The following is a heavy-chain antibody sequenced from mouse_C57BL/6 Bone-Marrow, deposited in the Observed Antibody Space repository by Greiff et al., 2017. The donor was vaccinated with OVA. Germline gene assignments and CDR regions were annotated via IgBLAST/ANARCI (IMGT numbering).Heavy chain of an antibody. Sequence: VQRVESGPGLVQPSQSLSITCTVSGFSLTSYGVHWVRQSPGKGLEWLGVIWSGGSTDYNAAFLSRLSISKDNAKSQVFFKMNSLQADDTAIYYCARNTPLITTVVAIDYWGQGTTLTVSS. CDR1: GFSLTSYG. D-gene: IGHD1-1*01. V-gene: IGHV2-2*01. CDR2: IWSGGST. CDR3: ARNTPLITTVVAIDY. J-gene: IGHJ2*01.